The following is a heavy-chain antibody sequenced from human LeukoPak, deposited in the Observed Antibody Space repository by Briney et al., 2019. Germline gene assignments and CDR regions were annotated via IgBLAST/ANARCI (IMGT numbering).Heavy chain of an antibody. CDR1: GLTFSTYW. V-gene: IGHV3-7*03. Sequence: PGGSLRLSCAVSGLTFSTYWMSWVRQAPGQGLEWVANVKHDGSEKYYVDSVKGRFTISRDNAKNSLFLQMNSLRDEDTAVYYCASDLGSGYSSGWYNHNWFDPWGQGTLVTVSS. CDR3: ASDLGSGYSSGWYNHNWFDP. J-gene: IGHJ5*02. CDR2: VKHDGSEK. D-gene: IGHD6-19*01.